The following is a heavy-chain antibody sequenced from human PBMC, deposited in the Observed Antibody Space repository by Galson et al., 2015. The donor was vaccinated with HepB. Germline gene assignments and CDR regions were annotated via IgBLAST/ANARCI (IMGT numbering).Heavy chain of an antibody. Sequence: ETLSLTCTVSGGSISSSSYYWGWIRQPPGKGLEWIGSIYYSGSTYYNPSLKSRVTISVDTSKNQFSLKLSSVTAADTAVYYCARDHLGPDYWGQGTLVTVSS. CDR1: GGSISSSSYY. V-gene: IGHV4-39*01. CDR3: ARDHLGPDY. CDR2: IYYSGST. J-gene: IGHJ4*02.